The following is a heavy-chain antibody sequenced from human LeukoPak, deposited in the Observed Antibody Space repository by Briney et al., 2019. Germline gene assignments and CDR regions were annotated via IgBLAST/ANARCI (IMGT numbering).Heavy chain of an antibody. J-gene: IGHJ4*02. V-gene: IGHV1-2*02. Sequence: GASVKVSCKASGYTFTSYGISWVRQAPGQGLEWMGWINPNSGGTNYAQKFQGRVTMTRDTSISTAYMELSRLRSDDTAVYYCARWRVDCSSTSCYDAFDYWGQGTLVTVSS. CDR2: INPNSGGT. D-gene: IGHD2-2*01. CDR3: ARWRVDCSSTSCYDAFDY. CDR1: GYTFTSYG.